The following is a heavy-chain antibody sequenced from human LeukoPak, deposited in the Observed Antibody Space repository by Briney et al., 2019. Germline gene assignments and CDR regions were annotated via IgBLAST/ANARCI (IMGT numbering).Heavy chain of an antibody. Sequence: GGSLRLSCAASGFTFSSYWMHWVRQAPEKGLVWVSRINTDGSRTSYADSVKGRFTISRDNAKNTLYLQMNSLRAEDTAVYYCVRVPSGTWYLDYWGQGTLVTVSS. J-gene: IGHJ4*02. CDR2: INTDGSRT. CDR3: VRVPSGTWYLDY. D-gene: IGHD3-10*01. V-gene: IGHV3-74*01. CDR1: GFTFSSYW.